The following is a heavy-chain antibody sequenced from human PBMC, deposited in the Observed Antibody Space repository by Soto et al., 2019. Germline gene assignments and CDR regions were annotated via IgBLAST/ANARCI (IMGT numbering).Heavy chain of an antibody. J-gene: IGHJ5*02. CDR1: GGSISGYY. CDR3: ARGQRFSDWFDP. Sequence: LSLTCTVSGGSISGYYWTWIRQPAGKGLEWIGRIYSSGTTKYNPSLKSRVTMSLDTSKNQFSLSLSSVTATDTAVYYCARGQRFSDWFDPWGPGTLVTVSS. CDR2: IYSSGTT. D-gene: IGHD3-3*01. V-gene: IGHV4-4*07.